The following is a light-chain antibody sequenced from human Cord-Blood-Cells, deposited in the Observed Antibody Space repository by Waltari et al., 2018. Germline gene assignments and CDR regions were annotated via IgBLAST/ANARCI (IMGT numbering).Light chain of an antibody. CDR2: GAS. J-gene: IGKJ1*01. V-gene: IGKV3-20*01. CDR3: QQYGSSPWT. Sequence: DIVLTQSPGTLSLSPGERATLSCRASQSVSSSYLAWYQQKPGQAPRLLLYGASSRATGIPDRFSGSGSGTDFTRAISRLEPEDFAVYYCQQYGSSPWTFGQGTKVEIK. CDR1: QSVSSSY.